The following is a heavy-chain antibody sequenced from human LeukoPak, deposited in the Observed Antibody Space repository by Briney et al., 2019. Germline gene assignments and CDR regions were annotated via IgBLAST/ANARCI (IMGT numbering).Heavy chain of an antibody. CDR2: ISYDGSNK. CDR1: GFTFSSYG. V-gene: IGHV3-30*18. CDR3: AKDSQDYGLDY. D-gene: IGHD4-17*01. J-gene: IGHJ4*02. Sequence: PGRSLRLSCAASGFTFSSYGMHWVRQAPGKGLEWVAYISYDGSNKYYADSVKGRFTISRDNSKNTLYLQMNSLRAEDTAVYSCAKDSQDYGLDYWGQGTLVTVSS.